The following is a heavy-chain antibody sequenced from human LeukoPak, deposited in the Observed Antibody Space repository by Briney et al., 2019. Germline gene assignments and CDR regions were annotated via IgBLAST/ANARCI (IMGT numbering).Heavy chain of an antibody. V-gene: IGHV4-59*08. CDR2: TYYSGST. CDR1: GVTISSYY. D-gene: IGHD6-13*01. Sequence: SETLSLACTASGVTISSYYWSWIRQPPGKGLEWIGYTYYSGSTNYNPSLRSRVTISVDTSKNQFSLKLSSVTAADTAVYYCARRIAAAGTFFDYWGQGTLVTVSS. J-gene: IGHJ4*02. CDR3: ARRIAAAGTFFDY.